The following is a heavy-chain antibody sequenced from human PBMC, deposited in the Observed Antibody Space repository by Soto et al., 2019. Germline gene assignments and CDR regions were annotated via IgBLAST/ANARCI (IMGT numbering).Heavy chain of an antibody. Sequence: KSSETLSLTCTVSAASFSKYYWSWIRQPPGKGLEWIGYIYFNGNTNYNPSLKRRVTISIDTSEKQISLNLTSVTDADTAVYYCASVTFGGVVLAHWGQGTLVTVSS. D-gene: IGHD3-16*01. J-gene: IGHJ4*02. CDR1: AASFSKYY. CDR3: ASVTFGGVVLAH. V-gene: IGHV4-59*01. CDR2: IYFNGNT.